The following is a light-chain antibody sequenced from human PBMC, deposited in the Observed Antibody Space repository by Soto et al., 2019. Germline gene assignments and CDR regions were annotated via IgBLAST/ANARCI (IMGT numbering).Light chain of an antibody. Sequence: QSVLTQPPSVSGAPRLRVTISCSGSRSNIGNNAVNWYQQFPGRAPKLLIYYDDLLPSGVSDRFSGSKSGTSASLAISGLQSEDEADYYCATWDDSLNGQVFGGGTKLTVL. CDR1: RSNIGNNA. V-gene: IGLV1-36*01. J-gene: IGLJ2*01. CDR3: ATWDDSLNGQV. CDR2: YDD.